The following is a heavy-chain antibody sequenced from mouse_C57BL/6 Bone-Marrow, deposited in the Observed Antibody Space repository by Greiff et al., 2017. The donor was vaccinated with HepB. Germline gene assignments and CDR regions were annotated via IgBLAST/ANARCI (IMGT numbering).Heavy chain of an antibody. CDR3: TTRSLPYYFDY. CDR2: IDPENGDT. D-gene: IGHD3-1*01. J-gene: IGHJ2*01. CDR1: GFNIKDDY. V-gene: IGHV14-4*01. Sequence: EVHLVESGAELVRPGASVKLSCTASGFNIKDDYMHWVKQRPEQGLEWIGWIDPENGDTEYASKFQGKATITADTSSNTAYLQLSSLTSEDTAVYYCTTRSLPYYFDYWGQGTTLTVSS.